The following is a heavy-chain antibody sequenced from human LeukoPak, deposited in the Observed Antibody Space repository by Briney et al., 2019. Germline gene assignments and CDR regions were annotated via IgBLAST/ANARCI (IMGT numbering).Heavy chain of an antibody. CDR1: GFTVSSKY. V-gene: IGHV3-66*01. CDR2: MYSGGST. J-gene: IGHJ4*02. D-gene: IGHD3-3*01. CDR3: ARDGETIIGVVQFDY. Sequence: GGSLRLSCAASGFTVSSKYMSWVRQAPGKGLEWVSVMYSGGSTYYADSVKGRFTISRDNSKNTLYLQMKSLRAEDTAVYYCARDGETIIGVVQFDYWGQGNLVTVSS.